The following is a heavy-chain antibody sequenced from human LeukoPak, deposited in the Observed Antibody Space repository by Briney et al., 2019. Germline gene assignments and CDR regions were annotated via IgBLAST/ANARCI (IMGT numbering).Heavy chain of an antibody. V-gene: IGHV3-53*01. D-gene: IGHD6-6*01. J-gene: IGHJ3*02. CDR2: IYSGGST. CDR1: GFTVSSNY. Sequence: GGSLRLSCAASGFTVSSNYMSWVRQAPGKGLEWVSVIYSGGSTYYADSVKGRFTISRDNSKNTLYLQMNSLRAEDTAVYYCAKDGHTIAARFDIWGQGTMVTVSS. CDR3: AKDGHTIAARFDI.